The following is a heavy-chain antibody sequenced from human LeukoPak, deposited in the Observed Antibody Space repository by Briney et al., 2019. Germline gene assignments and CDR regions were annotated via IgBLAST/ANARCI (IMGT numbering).Heavy chain of an antibody. CDR3: ARGRDYYAVSGYHNWFDA. V-gene: IGHV1-46*01. J-gene: IGHJ5*02. CDR1: GYTFTRYY. Sequence: ASVKVSCKASGYTFTRYYMRWVRQAPGQGLEWMGIISPSGETTSYAQKFQGRVTMTRDTSTRTVYLDLSSLRSEDTAVYYCARGRDYYAVSGYHNWFDAWGQGTLVTVSS. CDR2: ISPSGETT. D-gene: IGHD3-22*01.